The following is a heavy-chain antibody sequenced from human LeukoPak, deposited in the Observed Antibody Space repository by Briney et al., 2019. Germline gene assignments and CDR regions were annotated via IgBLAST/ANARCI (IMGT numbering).Heavy chain of an antibody. CDR2: INPNSGGT. CDR1: GYTFTGYY. CDR3: ARDRSIVGATGYFDY. D-gene: IGHD1-26*01. Sequence: GASVKVSCKASGYTFTGYYMHWVRQAPGQGLEWMGWINPNSGGTNYAQKFQGRVTMTRDTSISTAYMELSRLRSDDTAVYYCARDRSIVGATGYFDYWGQGTLVTVSS. V-gene: IGHV1-2*02. J-gene: IGHJ4*02.